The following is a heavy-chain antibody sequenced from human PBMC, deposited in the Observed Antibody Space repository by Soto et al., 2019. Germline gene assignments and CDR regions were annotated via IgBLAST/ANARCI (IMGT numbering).Heavy chain of an antibody. D-gene: IGHD2-2*01. Sequence: SETLSLTCSGSGGSISSGYWTWIRHPPGKGLEWIGYIYLGGSINYNPSLKSRVIISVDTAKNQFSLKLSSVTAADTAVYYCARYRFFISTSCPESTDFCGQGILVTLSS. CDR2: IYLGGSI. J-gene: IGHJ4*02. CDR3: ARYRFFISTSCPESTDF. V-gene: IGHV4-59*08. CDR1: GGSISSGY.